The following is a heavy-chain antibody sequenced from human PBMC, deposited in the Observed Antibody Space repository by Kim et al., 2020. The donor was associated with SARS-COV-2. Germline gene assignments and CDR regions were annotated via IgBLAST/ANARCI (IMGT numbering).Heavy chain of an antibody. CDR3: ARDDHYYGSGGDY. Sequence: ADSWKGRFTISRDNAMNSLYLQMNSLRAEDTAVYYCARDDHYYGSGGDYWGQGTLVTVSS. V-gene: IGHV3-21*01. J-gene: IGHJ4*02. D-gene: IGHD3-10*01.